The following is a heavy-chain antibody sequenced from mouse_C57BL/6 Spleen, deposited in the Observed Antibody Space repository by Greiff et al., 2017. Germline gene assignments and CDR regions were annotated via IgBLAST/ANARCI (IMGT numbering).Heavy chain of an antibody. D-gene: IGHD2-5*01. J-gene: IGHJ4*01. Sequence: VQRVESGPELVKPGASVKISCKASGYAFSSSWMNWVKQRPGKGLEWIGRIYPGDGDTNYNGKFKGKATLTADKSSSTAYMQLSSLTSEDSAVYFCAREDSNYFYYYAMDYWGQGTSVTVSS. CDR1: GYAFSSSW. CDR3: AREDSNYFYYYAMDY. V-gene: IGHV1-82*01. CDR2: IYPGDGDT.